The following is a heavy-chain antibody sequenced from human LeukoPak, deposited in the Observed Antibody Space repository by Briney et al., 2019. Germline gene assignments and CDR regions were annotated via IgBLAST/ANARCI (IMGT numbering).Heavy chain of an antibody. J-gene: IGHJ4*02. CDR1: GFTFDDYA. V-gene: IGHV3-9*01. CDR2: ISWNSGSI. Sequence: GRSLRLSCAASGFTFDDYAMHWVRQAPGKGLEWVSGISWNSGSIGYADSVKGRFTISRDNAKNSLYLQMNSLRAEDTALYYCANMVRGGYWGQGTLVTVSS. D-gene: IGHD3-10*01. CDR3: ANMVRGGY.